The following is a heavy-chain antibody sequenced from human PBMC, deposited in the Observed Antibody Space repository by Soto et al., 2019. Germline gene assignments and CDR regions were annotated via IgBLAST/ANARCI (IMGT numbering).Heavy chain of an antibody. CDR2: ISSSSSTI. CDR1: GFTFSTYS. V-gene: IGHV3-48*04. D-gene: IGHD1-7*01. J-gene: IGHJ4*02. CDR3: VRSKGGHPYRTPFDY. Sequence: PGGSLRLSCAASGFTFSTYSMNWVRQAPGKGLEWVSYISSSSSTIFYTDSVKGRFTVSRDNAENSLYLQMNSLRPEDTALYYCVRSKGGHPYRTPFDYWGQGTLVRVSS.